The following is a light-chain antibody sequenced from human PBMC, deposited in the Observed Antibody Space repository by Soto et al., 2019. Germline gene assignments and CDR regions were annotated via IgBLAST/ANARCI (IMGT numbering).Light chain of an antibody. V-gene: IGKV3-15*01. CDR1: QGIGDT. J-gene: IGKJ4*01. CDR3: QQYKNGPLN. Sequence: VLTQSPAPMSLSPWERATLSCRASQGIGDTLAWYQHKPGQTPRLLIYDTSTRATGVPTRFSGSRSGAEFTLTINSLQSEDFAVYHCQQYKNGPLNCGGGTKG. CDR2: DTS.